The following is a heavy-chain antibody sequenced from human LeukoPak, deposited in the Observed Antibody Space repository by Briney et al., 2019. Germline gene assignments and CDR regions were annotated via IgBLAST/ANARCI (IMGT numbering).Heavy chain of an antibody. CDR2: IGTAGDT. J-gene: IGHJ4*02. V-gene: IGHV3-13*01. D-gene: IGHD3-3*01. Sequence: GGSLRLSCTASGFTLSSYAMHWVRQPAGKGLEWVSAIGTAGDTFYPGSVKGRFTISRENAKKSLFLQMNSLRAEDTAVYYCARDQGFLEWLVDYWGQGTLVTVSS. CDR1: GFTLSSYA. CDR3: ARDQGFLEWLVDY.